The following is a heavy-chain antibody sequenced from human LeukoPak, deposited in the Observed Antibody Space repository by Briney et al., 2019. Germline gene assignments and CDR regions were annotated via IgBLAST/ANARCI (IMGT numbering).Heavy chain of an antibody. J-gene: IGHJ4*02. V-gene: IGHV4-30-2*01. CDR1: GGSISSGGYS. Sequence: SETLSLTCAVSGGSISSGGYSWSWIRQPPGKGLEWIGYIYHSGSTYYNPSLKSRVTISVDRSKNQFSLKLSSVTAADTAVYFCARGRGGYPYDFDYWGQGTLVTVSS. D-gene: IGHD2-15*01. CDR3: ARGRGGYPYDFDY. CDR2: IYHSGST.